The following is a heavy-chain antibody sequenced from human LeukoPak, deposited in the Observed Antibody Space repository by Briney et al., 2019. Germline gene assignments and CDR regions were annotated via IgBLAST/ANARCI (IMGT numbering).Heavy chain of an antibody. Sequence: GGSLRLSCAASGFTFSSYWMNWARQAPGRGLEWVASINHNGNVNYYVDSVKGRFTISRDSAKNSLYLQMSNLRAEDTAVYFCARGGGLDVWGQGATVTVSS. CDR2: INHNGNVN. J-gene: IGHJ6*02. V-gene: IGHV3-7*03. CDR3: ARGGGLDV. CDR1: GFTFSSYW. D-gene: IGHD3-16*01.